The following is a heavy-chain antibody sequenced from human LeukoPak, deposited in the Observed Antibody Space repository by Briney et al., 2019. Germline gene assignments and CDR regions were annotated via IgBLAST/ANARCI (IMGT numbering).Heavy chain of an antibody. Sequence: GGSLRLSCAASGFIFSSYEMNWVRQAPGKGLEWVSYISSAGPSIFYADSVKGRFTISRDNAKNSLYLQMNSLRAEDTAVYFCAREGIVVADDAFDIWDQGTMVTVSS. CDR3: AREGIVVADDAFDI. J-gene: IGHJ3*02. CDR1: GFIFSSYE. V-gene: IGHV3-48*03. CDR2: ISSAGPSI. D-gene: IGHD6-19*01.